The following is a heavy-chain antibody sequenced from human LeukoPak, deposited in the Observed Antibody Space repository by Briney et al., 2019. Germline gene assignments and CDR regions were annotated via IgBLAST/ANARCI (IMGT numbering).Heavy chain of an antibody. CDR3: ARRHSSSWYFDY. V-gene: IGHV4-59*08. D-gene: IGHD6-13*01. J-gene: IGHJ4*02. Sequence: SETLSLTCTVSGGSISSYYWSWIRQPPGKGLEWIGYIYYSGSTNYNPSLKSRVTISVDTSKNQLSLKLSSVTAADTAVYYCARRHSSSWYFDYWGQGTLVTVSS. CDR1: GGSISSYY. CDR2: IYYSGST.